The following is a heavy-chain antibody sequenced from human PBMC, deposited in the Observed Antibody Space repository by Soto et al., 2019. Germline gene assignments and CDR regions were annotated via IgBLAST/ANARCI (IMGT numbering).Heavy chain of an antibody. CDR1: DTTSIVIL. CDR3: ARDRASGSFDY. D-gene: IGHD1-26*01. CDR2: INPNTGNP. Sequence: ASVKSPARVLDTTSIVILNWLRQAPGQGLEWMGWINPNTGNPTYEQGFTGRFVFSVDTSVSTVYLQIFSLKADDSAVYYCARDRASGSFDYWGQGTLVTVSS. J-gene: IGHJ4*02. V-gene: IGHV7-4-1*01.